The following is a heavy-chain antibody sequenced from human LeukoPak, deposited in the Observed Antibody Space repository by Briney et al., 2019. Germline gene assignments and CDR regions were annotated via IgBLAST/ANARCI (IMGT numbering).Heavy chain of an antibody. CDR1: GFTFSSYS. CDR2: ISSSSSYI. J-gene: IGHJ6*02. CDR3: ARGYYDSSGYYGPAYYYGMDV. Sequence: GGSLRLSCAASGFTFSSYSMNWVRQAPGKGLEWVSSISSSSSYIYYANSVKGRFTISRDNAKNSLYLQMNSLRAEDTAVYYCARGYYDSSGYYGPAYYYGMDVWGQGTTVTVSS. D-gene: IGHD3-22*01. V-gene: IGHV3-21*04.